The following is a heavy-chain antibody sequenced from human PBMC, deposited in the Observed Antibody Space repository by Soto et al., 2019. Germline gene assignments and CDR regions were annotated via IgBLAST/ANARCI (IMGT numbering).Heavy chain of an antibody. V-gene: IGHV5-10-1*01. J-gene: IGHJ6*02. Sequence: PGESLKISCKGSGYSFTSYWISWVRQMPGKGLEWMGRIDPSDSYTNYSPSFQGHVTISADKSISTAYLQWSSLKASDTAMYYCARVYSSSWYLYYGMDVWGQGTTVTVSS. CDR1: GYSFTSYW. CDR3: ARVYSSSWYLYYGMDV. CDR2: IDPSDSYT. D-gene: IGHD6-13*01.